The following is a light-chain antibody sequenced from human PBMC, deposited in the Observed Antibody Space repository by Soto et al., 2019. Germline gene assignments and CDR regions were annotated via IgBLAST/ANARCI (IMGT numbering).Light chain of an antibody. CDR3: QQSYTTPLT. CDR2: AAS. J-gene: IGKJ4*01. V-gene: IGKV1-39*01. CDR1: QSISSY. Sequence: DIQLIQFLSSLSASVGDRVTITCRASQSISSYLNWYQQKPGEAPKLLIYAASSLLRGDPSRVSGSGSGTDFTLTISSLQPEDSATYYCQQSYTTPLTFGGVTK.